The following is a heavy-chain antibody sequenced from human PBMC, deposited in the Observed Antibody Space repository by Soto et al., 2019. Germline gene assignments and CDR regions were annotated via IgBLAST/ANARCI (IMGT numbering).Heavy chain of an antibody. J-gene: IGHJ4*02. V-gene: IGHV3-74*01. CDR3: ARDGEGF. D-gene: IGHD2-21*01. CDR2: INTDGSRT. CDR1: GFTFSSNW. Sequence: GSLRLSCAASGFTFSSNWMHWVRRVPGRGLVWVSRINTDGSRTSYEDSVEGRFTISRDNAKNMLYLQMNSLRAEDTAVYYCARDGEGFWGQGTLVTVSS.